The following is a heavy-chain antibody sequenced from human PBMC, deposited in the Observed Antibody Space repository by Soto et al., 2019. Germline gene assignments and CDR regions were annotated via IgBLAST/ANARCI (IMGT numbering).Heavy chain of an antibody. Sequence: SGALALTCAAYGRAFRGYYWSWIRQAPGTGLEWMGEINHSGSTNYNPSLKSRVTISVDTSKNQFSLKLSSVTAADTAVYYCARGGPWNYDILTGYPRGSGYGMDVWGQGTTVS. CDR3: ARGGPWNYDILTGYPRGSGYGMDV. CDR1: GRAFRGYY. V-gene: IGHV4-34*01. J-gene: IGHJ6*02. D-gene: IGHD3-9*01. CDR2: INHSGST.